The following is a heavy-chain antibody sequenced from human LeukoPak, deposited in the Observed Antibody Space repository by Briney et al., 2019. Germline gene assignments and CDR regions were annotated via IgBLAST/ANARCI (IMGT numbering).Heavy chain of an antibody. V-gene: IGHV4-4*02. CDR2: VNLQGST. CDR3: AREGGPYRPLDY. J-gene: IGHJ4*02. Sequence: SETLSLTCGVSGGSLTSTNYWTWVRQPPGKGLEWIGEVNLQGSTNYNPSLMGRVAISVDMSENHLSLQLTSVTAADTAVYYCAREGGPYRPLDYSGQGTLVTVSS. CDR1: GGSLTSTNY.